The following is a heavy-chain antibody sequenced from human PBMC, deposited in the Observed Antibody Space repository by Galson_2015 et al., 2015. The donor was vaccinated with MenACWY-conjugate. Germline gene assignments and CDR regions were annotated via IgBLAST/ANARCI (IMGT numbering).Heavy chain of an antibody. CDR1: GYSFSNYW. CDR3: ARRGVAAEYFDY. V-gene: IGHV5-51*03. CDR2: IYPGDSDT. D-gene: IGHD2/OR15-2a*01. J-gene: IGHJ4*02. Sequence: QSGAEVTKPGESLKISCKGFGYSFSNYWIGWERQMPGKGLEWMGIIYPGDSDTRYSPSFQGQVTISADKSISTVYLQWSSLKASDTAIFYCARRGVAAEYFDYWGQGTPVIVSS.